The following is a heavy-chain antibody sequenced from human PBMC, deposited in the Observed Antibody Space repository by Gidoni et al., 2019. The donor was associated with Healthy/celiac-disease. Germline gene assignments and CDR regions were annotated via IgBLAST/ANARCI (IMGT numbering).Heavy chain of an antibody. J-gene: IGHJ3*02. CDR3: ASTKREGGHRAAFDI. CDR1: GGTFSSYA. D-gene: IGHD1-1*01. V-gene: IGHV1-69*01. CDR2: IIPILGTA. Sequence: QVQLVQSGAEVTKPGSSVKVSCKASGGTFSSYAISWVRQAPGQGLEWMGGIIPILGTANYAQKFQGRVTITADESTSTAYMELSSLRSEDTAVYYCASTKREGGHRAAFDIWGQGTMVTVSS.